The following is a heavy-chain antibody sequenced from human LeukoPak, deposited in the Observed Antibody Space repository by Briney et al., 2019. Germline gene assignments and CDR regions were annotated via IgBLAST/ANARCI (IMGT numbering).Heavy chain of an antibody. CDR2: MKHDGSET. V-gene: IGHV3-7*05. D-gene: IGHD5-18*01. J-gene: IGHJ4*02. CDR1: GFTFSSSW. CDR3: TRDRYGD. Sequence: PGGSLRLSCAASGFTFSSSWMSWVRQAPGKGLEWVANMKHDGSETFYVDSVKGRFTISRDNARNSLYLQMDSLRVDDTAVYYCTRDRYGDWGQGTPVTVSS.